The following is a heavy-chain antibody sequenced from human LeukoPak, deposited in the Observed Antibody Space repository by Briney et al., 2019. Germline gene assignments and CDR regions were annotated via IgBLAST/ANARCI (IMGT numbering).Heavy chain of an antibody. CDR1: GGSISSSNW. V-gene: IGHV4-4*02. D-gene: IGHD2-2*01. CDR3: ARGPDIVVVPAAKGFDY. CDR2: IYHSGST. Sequence: SETLSLTCTVSGGSISSSNWWSWVRQPPGKGLEWIGEIYHSGSTNYNPPLKSRVTISVDKSKNQFSLKLSSVTAADTAVYYCARGPDIVVVPAAKGFDYWGQGTLVTVSS. J-gene: IGHJ4*02.